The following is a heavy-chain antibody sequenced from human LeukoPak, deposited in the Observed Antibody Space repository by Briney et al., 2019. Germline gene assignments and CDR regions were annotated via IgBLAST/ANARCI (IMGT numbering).Heavy chain of an antibody. CDR3: AKDEYYYDSSGYYDHDY. V-gene: IGHV3-23*01. J-gene: IGHJ4*02. CDR2: ISGSGGST. CDR1: GFTFSSYA. D-gene: IGHD3-22*01. Sequence: GGSLRLSCAASGFTFSSYAMSWVRQAPGKGLEWVSAISGSGGSTYYADSVKGRFTISRDNSKNTLYLQMNSLRAEDTAVYYCAKDEYYYDSSGYYDHDYWGQGTLVTVSS.